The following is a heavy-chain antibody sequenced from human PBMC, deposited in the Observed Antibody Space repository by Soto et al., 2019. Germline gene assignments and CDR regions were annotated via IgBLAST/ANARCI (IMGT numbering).Heavy chain of an antibody. CDR3: AVGGGDLSLTPFDY. J-gene: IGHJ4*02. CDR1: GFNFKAYG. V-gene: IGHV3-30-3*01. Sequence: QVHLVESGGGVVQPGRSLRLSCVASGFNFKAYGMHWVRQAPGKGLEWVAVISTDGTNQHHADSVKGRFTISRDNFKNTLYSQMNSLRPEDTAVYFGAVGGGDLSLTPFDYWGQGTLVTVSS. D-gene: IGHD3-16*02. CDR2: ISTDGTNQ.